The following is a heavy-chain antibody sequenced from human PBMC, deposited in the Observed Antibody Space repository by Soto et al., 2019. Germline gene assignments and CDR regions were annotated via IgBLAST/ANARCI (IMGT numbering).Heavy chain of an antibody. Sequence: SETTALTCTVSGGSISSSGYSWGWIRQNPGKGKEWIGSIYYSGSTYYNPSLKSRVTISGDTSKNQFSLKLNSVTAADTAVYYCARIYLRGGYSPYYLDYWGQGTLLTVSS. V-gene: IGHV4-39*01. CDR1: GGSISSSGYS. J-gene: IGHJ4*02. CDR2: IYYSGST. CDR3: ARIYLRGGYSPYYLDY. D-gene: IGHD3-22*01.